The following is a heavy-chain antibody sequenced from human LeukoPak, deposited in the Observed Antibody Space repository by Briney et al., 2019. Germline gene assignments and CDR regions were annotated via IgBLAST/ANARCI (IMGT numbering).Heavy chain of an antibody. CDR2: ISGSGGST. CDR1: GFTFSSCA. J-gene: IGHJ4*02. Sequence: GGSLRLSCAASGFTFSSCAMSWVRQALGKGLEWVSVISGSGGSTYYADSVKGRFTISRDNSKNTLYLQMNSLRAEDTAVYYCAKIGYDSSGYYLYYTDYWGQGTLVTVSS. CDR3: AKIGYDSSGYYLYYTDY. V-gene: IGHV3-23*01. D-gene: IGHD3-22*01.